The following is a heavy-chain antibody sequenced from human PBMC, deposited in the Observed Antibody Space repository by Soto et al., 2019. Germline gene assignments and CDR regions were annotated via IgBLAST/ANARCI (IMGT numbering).Heavy chain of an antibody. Sequence: ASVKVSCKASGWTFTGYYMHWVLQAPGQGLEWMGWINPNSGGTNYAQKFQGRVTMTRDTSISTAYMELSRLRSDDTAVYYCARIDILTGYRALQVVYWGQGTLVTVSS. CDR2: INPNSGGT. CDR3: ARIDILTGYRALQVVY. CDR1: GWTFTGYY. V-gene: IGHV1-2*02. D-gene: IGHD3-9*01. J-gene: IGHJ4*02.